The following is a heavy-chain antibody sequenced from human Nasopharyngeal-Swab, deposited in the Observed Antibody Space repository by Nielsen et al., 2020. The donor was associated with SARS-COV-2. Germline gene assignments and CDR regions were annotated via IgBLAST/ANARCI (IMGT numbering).Heavy chain of an antibody. Sequence: ESLKLSCTASGFTFSSYWLHWVRQAPGKGLVWVSRINSDGSSTSYADSVKGRYTISRDNAKNTLYLQMNSLRAEDTAVYYCAREPQLGEEDWFDPWGQGTLVTVSS. CDR2: INSDGSST. CDR3: AREPQLGEEDWFDP. J-gene: IGHJ5*02. CDR1: GFTFSSYW. V-gene: IGHV3-74*01. D-gene: IGHD7-27*01.